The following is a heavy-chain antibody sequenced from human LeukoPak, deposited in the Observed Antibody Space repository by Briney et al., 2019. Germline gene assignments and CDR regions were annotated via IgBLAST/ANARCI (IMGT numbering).Heavy chain of an antibody. D-gene: IGHD4-17*01. Sequence: SETLSLTCAVYGGSFSGYYWSWIRQPPVKGLEWIGEINHSGSTNYNPSLKSRVTISVDTSKNQFSLKLSSVTAADTAVYYRARGTTVTTRGGRAPAWSWFDPWGQGTLVTVSS. CDR1: GGSFSGYY. V-gene: IGHV4-34*01. CDR2: INHSGST. J-gene: IGHJ5*02. CDR3: ARGTTVTTRGGRAPAWSWFDP.